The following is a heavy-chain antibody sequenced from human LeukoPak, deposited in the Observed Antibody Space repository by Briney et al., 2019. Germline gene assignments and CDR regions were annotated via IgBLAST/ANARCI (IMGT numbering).Heavy chain of an antibody. CDR1: GYTFSDYY. CDR3: ARDPSGGYVTYFDY. D-gene: IGHD3-16*01. V-gene: IGHV1-2*02. Sequence: ASVKVSGKASGYTFSDYYLHWVRQAPGQGLEWMGWIDPNSGGTKFAQKFQGRVTMTRDTSISTAYMELGRLTSDDTAVYYCARDPSGGYVTYFDYWGQGTLVTVSS. J-gene: IGHJ4*02. CDR2: IDPNSGGT.